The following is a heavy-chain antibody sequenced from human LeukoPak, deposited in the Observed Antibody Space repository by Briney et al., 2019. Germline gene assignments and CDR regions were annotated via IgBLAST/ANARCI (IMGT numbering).Heavy chain of an antibody. V-gene: IGHV4-59*01. CDR1: GGSLSSYY. CDR3: ARRGRNSSGWQDYL. CDR2: LYHTGST. D-gene: IGHD6-25*01. Sequence: SETLSLTCTVSGGSLSSYYWRWIRQPPGKALEWIANLYHTGSTNYNPSLSSRVTISIDTAKNQFSLKLTSVTAADTAVYYCARRGRNSSGWQDYLWGQGTLVTVSS. J-gene: IGHJ4*02.